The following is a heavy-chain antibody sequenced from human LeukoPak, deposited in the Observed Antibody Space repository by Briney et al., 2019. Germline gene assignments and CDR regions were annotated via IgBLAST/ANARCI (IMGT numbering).Heavy chain of an antibody. CDR2: IIPIFGTA. V-gene: IGHV1-69*13. CDR1: GGTFSSYA. Sequence: GASVKVSCKASGGTFSSYAISWVRQAPGQGLEWMGGIIPIFGTANYAQKFQGRVTITADESTSTAYMELSSLRSEDTAVYYCTRPYHSNTYYYDSSGEAFDIWGQGTMVTVSS. CDR3: TRPYHSNTYYYDSSGEAFDI. J-gene: IGHJ3*02. D-gene: IGHD3-22*01.